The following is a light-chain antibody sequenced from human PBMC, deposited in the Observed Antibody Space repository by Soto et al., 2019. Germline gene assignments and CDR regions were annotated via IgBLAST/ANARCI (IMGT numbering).Light chain of an antibody. CDR3: QQYYSSPQT. CDR2: WAS. V-gene: IGKV4-1*01. CDR1: QSVLYSSNNKNY. Sequence: DIVMTQSPDSLAVSLGERATINCKSSQSVLYSSNNKNYLAWYQQKPGQPPKLLIYWASTRASGVPDRFSGSRSGTDFTLTSSRLQAEDVAVYSCQQYYSSPQTFGQGTKVVIK. J-gene: IGKJ1*01.